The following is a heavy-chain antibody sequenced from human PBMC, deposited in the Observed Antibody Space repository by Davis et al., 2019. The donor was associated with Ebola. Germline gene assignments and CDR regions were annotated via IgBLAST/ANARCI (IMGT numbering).Heavy chain of an antibody. J-gene: IGHJ3*02. V-gene: IGHV5-51*01. CDR3: ASLRRTITGMDDSFDI. CDR2: IYTGDSDT. D-gene: IGHD7-27*01. Sequence: GESLKISCKGSGYSFTNYWIGWVRQMPGKGLEWMGLIYTGDSDTRYRPSFRGQVTISADKSTKTAFLQWSSLKASDTGIYYCASLRRTITGMDDSFDIWGQGTMVTVSS. CDR1: GYSFTNYW.